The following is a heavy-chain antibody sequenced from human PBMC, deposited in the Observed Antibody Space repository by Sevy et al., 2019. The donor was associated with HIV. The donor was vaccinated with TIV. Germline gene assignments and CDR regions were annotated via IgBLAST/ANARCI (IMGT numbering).Heavy chain of an antibody. D-gene: IGHD3-22*01. CDR1: GFTFSSYS. J-gene: IGHJ4*02. CDR3: AREPYYDSSGYYY. CDR2: ISSSSSYI. V-gene: IGHV3-21*01. Sequence: GGSLKLSCAASGFTFSSYSMNWVRHAPGKGLEWVSSISSSSSYIYYADSVKGRFTISRDNAKNSLYLQMNSLRAEDTAVYYCAREPYYDSSGYYYWGQGTLVTVSS.